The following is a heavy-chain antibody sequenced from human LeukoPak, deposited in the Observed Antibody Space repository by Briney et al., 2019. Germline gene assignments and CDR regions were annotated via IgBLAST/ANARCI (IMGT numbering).Heavy chain of an antibody. CDR1: GFTFSSYS. CDR3: ARDRGYCSGGSCYENDY. Sequence: GGSLRLSCAASGFTFSSYSMNWVRQAPGKGLEWVSSISSSSSYIYYADSVKGRFTISRGNAKNSLYLQMNSLRAEDTAVYYCARDRGYCSGGSCYENDYWGQGTLVTVSS. CDR2: ISSSSSYI. D-gene: IGHD2-15*01. J-gene: IGHJ4*02. V-gene: IGHV3-21*01.